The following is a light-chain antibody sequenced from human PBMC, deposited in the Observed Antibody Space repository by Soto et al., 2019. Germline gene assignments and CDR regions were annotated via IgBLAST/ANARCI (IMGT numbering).Light chain of an antibody. CDR3: QAWDSSTVV. CDR2: QDS. CDR1: KLGSKY. J-gene: IGLJ2*01. Sequence: SYGLTQPPSVSVSPGQTAGITCSGDKLGSKYVCWYQQKPGQSPVVVIYQDSKRPSGIPERFSGSNSENTATLTISGTQAMDEADYYCQAWDSSTVVFGGGTKLTVL. V-gene: IGLV3-1*01.